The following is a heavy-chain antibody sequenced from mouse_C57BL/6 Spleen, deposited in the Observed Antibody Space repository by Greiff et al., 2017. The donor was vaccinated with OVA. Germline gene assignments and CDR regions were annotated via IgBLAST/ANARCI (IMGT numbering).Heavy chain of an antibody. V-gene: IGHV1-18*01. D-gene: IGHD1-1*01. CDR3: ARRALRSVYFDY. Sequence: EVQLQQSGPELVKPGASVKIPCKASGYTFTDYNMDWVKQSHGKSLEWIGDINPNNGGTIYNQKFKGKATLTVDKSSSTAYMELRSLTSEDTAVYYCARRALRSVYFDYWGQGTTLTVSS. CDR2: INPNNGGT. CDR1: GYTFTDYN. J-gene: IGHJ2*01.